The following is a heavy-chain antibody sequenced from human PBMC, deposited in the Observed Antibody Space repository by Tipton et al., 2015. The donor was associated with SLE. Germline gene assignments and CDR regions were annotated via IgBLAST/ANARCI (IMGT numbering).Heavy chain of an antibody. CDR2: IYYSGST. D-gene: IGHD1-1*01. Sequence: TLSLTCTVSGGSISSSSYYWGWIRQPPGKGLEWIGYIYYSGSTNYNPSLKSRVTISVDTSKNQFSLKLSSVTAADTAVYYCARDRRARLEGDAFDIWGQGTMVTVSS. CDR1: GGSISSSSYY. CDR3: ARDRRARLEGDAFDI. J-gene: IGHJ3*02. V-gene: IGHV4-61*05.